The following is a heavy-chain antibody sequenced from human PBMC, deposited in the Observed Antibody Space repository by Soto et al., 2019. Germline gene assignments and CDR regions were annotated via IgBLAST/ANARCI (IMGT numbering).Heavy chain of an antibody. Sequence: SETLSLTCTVSGGSITSYYWSWIRQPAGKGLEWIGRIYTNGDTNYNPSLKSRVTMSVDTSKNQFSLNLSSVTAADTAVYYCARDYYGSGSRFDYWGQGTQVTVSS. D-gene: IGHD3-10*01. CDR3: ARDYYGSGSRFDY. V-gene: IGHV4-4*07. CDR2: IYTNGDT. J-gene: IGHJ4*02. CDR1: GGSITSYY.